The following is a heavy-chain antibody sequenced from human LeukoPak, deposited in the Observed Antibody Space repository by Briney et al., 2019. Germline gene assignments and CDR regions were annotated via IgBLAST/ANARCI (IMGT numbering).Heavy chain of an antibody. CDR1: GDSVSSNTAA. D-gene: IGHD1-26*01. J-gene: IGHJ4*02. CDR3: ARDDRGVHLDY. CDR2: TFYRSKWFN. Sequence: SQTLPLTCAISGDSVSSNTAAWNWTRQSPSRGLEWLGRTFYRSKWFNEYALSVKSRITFNADTSKNQFSLHLNSLAPEDTAVYYCARDDRGVHLDYWGQGALVTVSS. V-gene: IGHV6-1*01.